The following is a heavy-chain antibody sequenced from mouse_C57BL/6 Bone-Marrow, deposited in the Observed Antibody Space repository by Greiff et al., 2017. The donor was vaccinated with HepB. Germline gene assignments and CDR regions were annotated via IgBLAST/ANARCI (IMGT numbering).Heavy chain of an antibody. CDR2: ISSGGSYT. V-gene: IGHV5-6*01. Sequence: EVQLQQSGGDLVKPGGSLKLSCAASGFTFSSYGMSWVRQTPDKRLEWVATISSGGSYTYYPDSVKGRFTISRDNAKNTLYLQMSSLKSEDTAMYYCARRAQATSHYFDYWGQGTTLTVSS. J-gene: IGHJ2*01. D-gene: IGHD3-2*02. CDR1: GFTFSSYG. CDR3: ARRAQATSHYFDY.